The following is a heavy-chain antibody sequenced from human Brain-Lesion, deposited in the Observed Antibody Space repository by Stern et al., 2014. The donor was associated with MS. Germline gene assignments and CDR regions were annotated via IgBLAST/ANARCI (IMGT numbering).Heavy chain of an antibody. D-gene: IGHD2-21*01. J-gene: IGHJ4*02. CDR1: GFTFDDYA. V-gene: IGHV3-43D*03. Sequence: EVQLVESGGVVVQPGGSLRLSCAASGFTFDDYAMHWVRQAPGKGLDWVSLITWDGGSTSYTDSVKGRFSISRDNRKSFLYLQMNSLRPEDTALYYCAGGLGFWGRGTLVTVSS. CDR3: AGGLGF. CDR2: ITWDGGST.